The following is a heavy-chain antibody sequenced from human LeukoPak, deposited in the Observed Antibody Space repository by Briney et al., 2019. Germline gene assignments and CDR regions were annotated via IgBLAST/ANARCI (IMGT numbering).Heavy chain of an antibody. CDR2: INTNTGNP. Sequence: ASVKVSCKASGYTFTRYAMNWVRQAPGQGPEWMGWINTNTGNPTCAQGFTGRFVFSLDTSVSTAFLQITSLKAEDTAVYYCARAPYDSSGYYVYWGQGTLVTVSS. CDR1: GYTFTRYA. V-gene: IGHV7-4-1*02. J-gene: IGHJ4*02. CDR3: ARAPYDSSGYYVY. D-gene: IGHD3-22*01.